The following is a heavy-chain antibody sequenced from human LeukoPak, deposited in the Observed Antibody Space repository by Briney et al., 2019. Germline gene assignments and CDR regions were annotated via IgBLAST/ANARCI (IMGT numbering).Heavy chain of an antibody. V-gene: IGHV1-24*01. CDR2: FDPEDGET. D-gene: IGHD3-16*01. Sequence: ASVKVSCKVSGYTLTELSMHWVRQAPRKGREWMGGFDPEDGETIYAQKFQGRVTMTEDTSTDTAYMELSSLRSEDTAVYYCATDMRNYDYVWGSPRHAFDIWGQGTMVTVSS. J-gene: IGHJ3*02. CDR1: GYTLTELS. CDR3: ATDMRNYDYVWGSPRHAFDI.